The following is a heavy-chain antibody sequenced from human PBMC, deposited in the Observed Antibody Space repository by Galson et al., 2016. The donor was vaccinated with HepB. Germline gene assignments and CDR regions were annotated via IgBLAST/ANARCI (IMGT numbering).Heavy chain of an antibody. CDR3: AGSWT. CDR1: GFTYRKYG. J-gene: IGHJ5*02. CDR2: ISGRGDKI. D-gene: IGHD3-3*01. Sequence: SLRLSCAASGFTYRKYGMSWLRQAPGKGLEWPADISGRGDKIVYADSVRGRFTISRDNSKNTVFLQMDSLRVEDTALYYCAGSWTWGQGALVTVSS. V-gene: IGHV3-23*01.